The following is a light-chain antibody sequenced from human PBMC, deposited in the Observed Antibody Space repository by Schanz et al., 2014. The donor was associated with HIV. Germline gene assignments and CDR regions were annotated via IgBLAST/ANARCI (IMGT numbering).Light chain of an antibody. CDR1: QSVSSSY. CDR3: QQYDRSSWT. J-gene: IGKJ1*01. CDR2: ATS. Sequence: EIVMTQSPATLSVSPGERATLSCRASQSVSSSYLAWYQQKRDQPPRLVIYATSTRAVGIPDRFSGTGSGTEFTLTISSLQPDDFATYYCQQYDRSSWTFGLGTKVETK. V-gene: IGKV3D-15*01.